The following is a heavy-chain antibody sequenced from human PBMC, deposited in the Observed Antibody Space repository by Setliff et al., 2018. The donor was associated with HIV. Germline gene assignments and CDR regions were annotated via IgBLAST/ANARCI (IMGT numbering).Heavy chain of an antibody. CDR1: GASIPSSSHY. Sequence: PSETLSLTCTVSGASIPSSSHYWGWIRQPPGKGLQWIGTIFSSGSTYYDPSLKSRVTISIDSTKNQISLKLNFVTAADTAVYYCARHVDIVAPSDFWGQGTLVTVSS. CDR2: IFSSGST. V-gene: IGHV4-39*01. D-gene: IGHD5-12*01. J-gene: IGHJ4*02. CDR3: ARHVDIVAPSDF.